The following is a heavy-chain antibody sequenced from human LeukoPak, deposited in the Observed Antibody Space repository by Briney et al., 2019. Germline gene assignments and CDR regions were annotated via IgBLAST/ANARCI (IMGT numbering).Heavy chain of an antibody. J-gene: IGHJ4*02. Sequence: SSETLSLTCTVSGGSISSSPYYWAWIRQPQGRGLEWIGSIYYRGNTYHNPSLKSRVTISVDTSKNQFPLSVISVTAADTAVYFCARPTTGPATQGYDSWGQGILVTVAS. CDR1: GGSISSSPYY. V-gene: IGHV4-39*01. D-gene: IGHD1-1*01. CDR2: IYYRGNT. CDR3: ARPTTGPATQGYDS.